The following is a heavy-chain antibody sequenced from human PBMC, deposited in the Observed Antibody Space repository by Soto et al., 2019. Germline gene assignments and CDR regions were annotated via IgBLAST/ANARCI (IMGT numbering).Heavy chain of an antibody. CDR2: VFYTGFT. Sequence: SETLSLTCAVSGGSISGSYYYWAWLRQSPGKGPEWIGSVFYTGFTSYNPSLESRVSVSVDTSKSQFSLKLSAVTAADAAVYYCATSQKGYNWNYFDHWGQGALVTVSS. CDR3: ATSQKGYNWNYFDH. D-gene: IGHD1-20*01. J-gene: IGHJ4*02. V-gene: IGHV4-39*01. CDR1: GGSISGSYYY.